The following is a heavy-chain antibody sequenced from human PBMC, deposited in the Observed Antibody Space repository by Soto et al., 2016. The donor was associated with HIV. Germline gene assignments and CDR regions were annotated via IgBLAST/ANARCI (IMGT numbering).Heavy chain of an antibody. CDR2: ITSTGNTM. CDR1: GFDFHRYA. D-gene: IGHD2-8*01. CDR3: TRDSGMFYYDSVGYYTPSNIFDV. Sequence: EVQLVESGGRLVRPGGSLRLSCVGSGFDFHRYAMDWVRQIPGKGLEWVSHITSTGNTMRYADSAKGRFTVSRDNAKNSLYLQLTNVRIDDTAVYFCTRDSGMFYYDSVGYYTPSNIFDVWGRGTKVTVSS. J-gene: IGHJ3*01. V-gene: IGHV3-48*03.